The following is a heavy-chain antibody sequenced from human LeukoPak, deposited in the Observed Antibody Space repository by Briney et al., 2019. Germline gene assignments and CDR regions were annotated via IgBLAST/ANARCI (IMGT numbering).Heavy chain of an antibody. V-gene: IGHV1-18*01. CDR3: AHHIAAAGSADY. CDR2: ISAYNGNT. J-gene: IGHJ4*02. CDR1: GYTFTSYG. Sequence: ASVKVSCKASGYTFTSYGISWVRQAPGQGLEWMGWISAYNGNTNYAQKLQGRVTMTTDTSTSTAYMELRSLRSDDTAVYYCAHHIAAAGSADYWGQGTLVTVSS. D-gene: IGHD6-13*01.